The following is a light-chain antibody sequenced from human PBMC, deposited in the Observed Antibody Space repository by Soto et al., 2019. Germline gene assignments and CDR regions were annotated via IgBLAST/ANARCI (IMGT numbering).Light chain of an antibody. CDR1: QSISTW. CDR3: QQYNSHSSYT. V-gene: IGKV1-5*03. CDR2: TAS. J-gene: IGKJ2*01. Sequence: DIQMTQSPSTLSASVGDRVTITCRASQSISTWLAWYQQKPGKAPKLLIYTASRLESGVPSRFSCSGSWTEFTLTISSLQPDDFATYYCQQYNSHSSYTFGQGTKLEIK.